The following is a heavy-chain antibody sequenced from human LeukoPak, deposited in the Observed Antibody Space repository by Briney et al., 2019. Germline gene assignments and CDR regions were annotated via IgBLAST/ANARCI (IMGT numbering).Heavy chain of an antibody. CDR3: ARDHDYGDYGLFDY. D-gene: IGHD4-17*01. CDR2: INHNGNVN. CDR1: GFTFSSYW. J-gene: IGHJ4*02. V-gene: IGHV3-7*01. Sequence: GGSLRLSCAASGFTFSSYWMNWARQAPGKGLEWVASINHNGNVNYYVDSVKGRFTISRDNAKNSLYLQMSSLRAEDTAVYYCARDHDYGDYGLFDYWGQGTLVTVSS.